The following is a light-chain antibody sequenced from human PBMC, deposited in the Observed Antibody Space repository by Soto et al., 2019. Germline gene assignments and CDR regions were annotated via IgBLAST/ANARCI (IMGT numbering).Light chain of an antibody. CDR2: RDG. CDR3: QSYDRSLSAWV. Sequence: QSALTQPPSASGTPGQSLTISCAGSSSNIGSHYVYWYQHLPGTAPKLLIFRDGQRPSGVPDRFFGSKSGTSASLAISGLRSEDEAQYFWQSYDRSLSAWVFGGGTKLTVL. V-gene: IGLV1-47*01. J-gene: IGLJ3*02. CDR1: SSNIGSHY.